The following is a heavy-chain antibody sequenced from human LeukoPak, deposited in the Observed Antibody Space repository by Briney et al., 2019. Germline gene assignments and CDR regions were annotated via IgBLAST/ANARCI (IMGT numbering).Heavy chain of an antibody. V-gene: IGHV1-8*01. D-gene: IGHD3-3*01. CDR2: MNPNSGNT. CDR3: ARGAIRFFPLDP. J-gene: IGHJ5*02. CDR1: GYTFTSYD. Sequence: GASVKVSCKASGYTFTSYDINWVRQATGQGLEWMGWMNPNSGNTGYAQKFQGRVTMTRNTSISTAYMELSGLRSEDTAVYYCARGAIRFFPLDPWGQGTLVTVSS.